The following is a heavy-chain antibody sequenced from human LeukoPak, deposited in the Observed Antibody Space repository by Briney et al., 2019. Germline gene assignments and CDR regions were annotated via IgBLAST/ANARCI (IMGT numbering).Heavy chain of an antibody. V-gene: IGHV3-23*01. CDR3: AKAQSSVFYIMDV. D-gene: IGHD5/OR15-5a*01. Sequence: GGSLRLSCAASGFTFSSYSMNWVRQAPGKGLEWVSAISGSGGSAYYADSVKGRFTISRDNSKNTLYLQMNSLRAEDTAIYYCAKAQSSVFYIMDVWGRGTTVTVSS. J-gene: IGHJ6*02. CDR2: ISGSGGSA. CDR1: GFTFSSYS.